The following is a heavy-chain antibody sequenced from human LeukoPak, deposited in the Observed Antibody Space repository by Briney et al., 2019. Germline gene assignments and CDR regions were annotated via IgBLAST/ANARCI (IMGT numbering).Heavy chain of an antibody. V-gene: IGHV4-59*01. CDR1: GGSISSYY. Sequence: PSETLSLTCTVSGGSISSYYWSWIRQPPGKGLEWIGYIYYSGSTNYNPSLKSRVTISVDTSKNQFSLKLSSVTAADTAVYYCARDEQQDGMDVWGQGTTVTVSS. J-gene: IGHJ6*02. CDR2: IYYSGST. D-gene: IGHD6-13*01. CDR3: ARDEQQDGMDV.